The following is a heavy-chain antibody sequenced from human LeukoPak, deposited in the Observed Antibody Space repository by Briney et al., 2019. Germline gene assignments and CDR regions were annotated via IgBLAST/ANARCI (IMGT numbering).Heavy chain of an antibody. V-gene: IGHV3-23*01. J-gene: IGHJ4*02. CDR2: IYDDNT. Sequence: GVSLRLSCAASGFTVSAYAMAWVRQAPGKGLEWVSTIYDDNTYYADSVKGRFAISTDNSKNTLYLQMNSLSVEDTAVYFCAARKVRGVWFYLDYWGQGTLVTVSS. CDR1: GFTVSAYA. CDR3: AARKVRGVWFYLDY. D-gene: IGHD3-10*01.